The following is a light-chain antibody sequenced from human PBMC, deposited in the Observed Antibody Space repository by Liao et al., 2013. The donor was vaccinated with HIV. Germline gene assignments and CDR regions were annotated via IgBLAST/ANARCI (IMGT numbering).Light chain of an antibody. Sequence: SYELTQPPSVSVSPGQTARITCSGDALPKQYAYWYQQKPGQAPVLVIYKDSERPSDIPERFSGSRSGTTVTLTISGVQAEDEADYYCQSADSSGTSWVFGGGTKLTVL. V-gene: IGLV3-25*03. CDR2: KDS. CDR3: QSADSSGTSWV. CDR1: ALPKQY. J-gene: IGLJ3*02.